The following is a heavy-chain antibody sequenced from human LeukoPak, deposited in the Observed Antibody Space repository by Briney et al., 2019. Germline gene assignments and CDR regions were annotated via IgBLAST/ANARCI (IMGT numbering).Heavy chain of an antibody. D-gene: IGHD2-15*01. J-gene: IGHJ5*02. Sequence: SVKVSCKASGGTFSSYAISWVRQAPGQGLEWMGRIIPILGIANYAQKFQGRVTITADKSTSTAYMELSSLRSEDTAAYYCARDISSIVVVVAATPWFDPWGQGTLVTVSS. V-gene: IGHV1-69*04. CDR3: ARDISSIVVVVAATPWFDP. CDR1: GGTFSSYA. CDR2: IIPILGIA.